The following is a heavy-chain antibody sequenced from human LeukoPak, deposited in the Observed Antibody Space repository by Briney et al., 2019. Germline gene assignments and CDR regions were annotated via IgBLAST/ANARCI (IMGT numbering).Heavy chain of an antibody. J-gene: IGHJ4*02. CDR2: IDTEGSDT. Sequence: GGSLRLSCAASGFTFSSNWMHWVRQGPGKGLVWVSHIDTEGSDTSYADSVKGRFTISRDNAKNTLYLQMNSLGVEDTAVYYCARDRYPAAREFDYWGQGTLVTVSS. CDR1: GFTFSSNW. V-gene: IGHV3-74*01. CDR3: ARDRYPAAREFDY. D-gene: IGHD2-2*01.